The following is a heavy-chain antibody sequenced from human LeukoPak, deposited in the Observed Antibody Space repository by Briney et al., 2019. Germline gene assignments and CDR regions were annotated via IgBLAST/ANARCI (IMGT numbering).Heavy chain of an antibody. Sequence: GGSLRLSCAASGFTFSSYAMSWVRQAPGKGLEWVSAISGSGGSTYYADSVKGRFTISRDNSKNTLYLQMNSLRAEDTAVYYCAKAPVTTCSGAYCYPFDYWGQGTLVSVSS. CDR1: GFTFSSYA. V-gene: IGHV3-23*01. CDR2: ISGSGGST. D-gene: IGHD2-21*01. CDR3: AKAPVTTCSGAYCYPFDY. J-gene: IGHJ4*02.